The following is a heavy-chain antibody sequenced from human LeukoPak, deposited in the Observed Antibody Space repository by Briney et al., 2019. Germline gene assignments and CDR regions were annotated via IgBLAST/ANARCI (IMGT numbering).Heavy chain of an antibody. Sequence: ASGKVSCKDSGYTFTGYYLHWVRQAPGQGLEWMGWINPNSGGTSFAQKFQGRVTMTRDTSISTAYMELSRLRSDDTAVYYCARGSNWGWIWFDPWGQGTLVTASS. CDR3: ARGSNWGWIWFDP. J-gene: IGHJ5*02. V-gene: IGHV1-2*02. CDR1: GYTFTGYY. D-gene: IGHD7-27*01. CDR2: INPNSGGT.